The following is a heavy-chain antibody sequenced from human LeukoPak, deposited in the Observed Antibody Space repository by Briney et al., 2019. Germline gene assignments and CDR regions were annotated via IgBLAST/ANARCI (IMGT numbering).Heavy chain of an antibody. CDR1: GYTFTGYY. CDR2: INPNSGGT. J-gene: IGHJ4*02. CDR3: GRAWGNHYFAY. D-gene: IGHD7-27*01. Sequence: ASVKVSCKASGYTFTGYYMHWVRQAPGQGLEWMGRINPNSGGTNYTQKFQGRVTKNRDTSISIAYMELSRLRSDDTAVYYCGRAWGNHYFAYWGQGTLVTVSS. V-gene: IGHV1-2*06.